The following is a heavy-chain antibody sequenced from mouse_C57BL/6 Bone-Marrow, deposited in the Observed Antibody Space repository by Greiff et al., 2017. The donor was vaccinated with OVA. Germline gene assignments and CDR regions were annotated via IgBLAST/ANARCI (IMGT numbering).Heavy chain of an antibody. CDR1: GYTFTSYW. Sequence: VQLQQPGAELVRPGSSVKLSCKASGYTFTSYWMHWVKQRPIQGLEWIGNIDPSDSDTHYNQKFKDKATLTVDKSSSTAYMQHSSLTSEDSAVYYCARSVVDWGQGTTLTVSS. J-gene: IGHJ2*01. CDR3: ARSVVD. CDR2: IDPSDSDT. V-gene: IGHV1-52*01. D-gene: IGHD1-1*01.